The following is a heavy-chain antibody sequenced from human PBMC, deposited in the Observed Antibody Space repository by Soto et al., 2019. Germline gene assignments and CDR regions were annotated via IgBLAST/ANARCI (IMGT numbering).Heavy chain of an antibody. CDR3: TRVGKFSWFFDS. J-gene: IGHJ4*02. V-gene: IGHV3-23*01. CDR2: MSGGGDTR. Sequence: SLRLSCVVSGFIFSDFAMTWVRLTPGAGLEWVSPMSGGGDTRYYTGSVKGRFTISRDNSKNTLYLDIDSLRAEDTATYYCTRVGKFSWFFDSWGPGTLVTVSS. CDR1: GFIFSDFA. D-gene: IGHD2-15*01.